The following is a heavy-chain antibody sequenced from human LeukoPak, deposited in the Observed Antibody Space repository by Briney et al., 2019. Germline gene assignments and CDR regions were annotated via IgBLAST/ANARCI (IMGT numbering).Heavy chain of an antibody. Sequence: PGGSLRLSCAASGFTFSSYSMNWVRQAPGKGLEWVSSISSSSSYIYYADSVKGRFTISRDNAKNSLYLQMNSLRAEDTAVYYCAEMTTAGDAFDIWGQGTMVTVSS. V-gene: IGHV3-21*01. CDR1: GFTFSSYS. D-gene: IGHD4-11*01. CDR3: AEMTTAGDAFDI. CDR2: ISSSSSYI. J-gene: IGHJ3*02.